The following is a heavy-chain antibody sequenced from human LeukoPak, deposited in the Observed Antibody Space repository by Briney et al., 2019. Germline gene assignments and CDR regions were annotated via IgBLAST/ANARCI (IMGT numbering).Heavy chain of an antibody. CDR1: GFTFGSYA. J-gene: IGHJ6*02. CDR3: AKDYQGEGYYYYYGMDV. CDR2: ISGSGGST. D-gene: IGHD3-10*01. Sequence: GGSLRLSCAASGFTFGSYAMSWVRQAPGKGLEWVSAISGSGGSTYYADSVKGRFTISRDNSKNTLYLQMNSLRAEDTAVYYCAKDYQGEGYYYYYGMDVWGQGTTVTVSS. V-gene: IGHV3-23*01.